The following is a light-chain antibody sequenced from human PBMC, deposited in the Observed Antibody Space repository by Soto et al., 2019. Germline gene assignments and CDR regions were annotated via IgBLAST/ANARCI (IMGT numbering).Light chain of an antibody. Sequence: TVLTQSPGTLSVSPGERASLSCRASQSVSINLAWYQQKPGQAPRLLIYGASTRATGIPAMFSGSGSGTEFTLSINSLQSEDFAVYYCQRYNNWPLTFGAGTKVDIK. CDR3: QRYNNWPLT. J-gene: IGKJ4*01. CDR1: QSVSIN. V-gene: IGKV3-15*01. CDR2: GAS.